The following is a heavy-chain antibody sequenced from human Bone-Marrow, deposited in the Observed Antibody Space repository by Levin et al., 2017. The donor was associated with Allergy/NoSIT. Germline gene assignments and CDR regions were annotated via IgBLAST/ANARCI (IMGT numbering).Heavy chain of an antibody. CDR3: ARIYDSSGYYSGVGTFDI. V-gene: IGHV3-7*01. Sequence: HPGGSLRLSCAASGFTFSAYYMTWVRQAPGKGLEWVADIQQDESEKSYVDSVKGRFTISRDNAKNSLFLQMNNLRAEDTAVYYCARIYDSSGYYSGVGTFDIWGQGTMVTVSS. CDR2: IQQDESEK. D-gene: IGHD3-22*01. J-gene: IGHJ3*02. CDR1: GFTFSAYY.